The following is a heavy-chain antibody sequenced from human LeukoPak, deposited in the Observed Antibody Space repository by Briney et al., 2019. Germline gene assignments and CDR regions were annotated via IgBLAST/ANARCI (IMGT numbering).Heavy chain of an antibody. Sequence: SETLSLTCTVSGGSISGYFWTWIRQPAGKGLEWIGRIYSSGSNNYNPSLKSRVTMSLDTSKNHFSPSLTSVTAADTAVYYCAREPTSGREPTSGRPLDYWGQGTLVTVSS. J-gene: IGHJ4*02. CDR3: AREPTSGREPTSGRPLDY. V-gene: IGHV4-4*07. CDR1: GGSISGYF. D-gene: IGHD5-12*01. CDR2: IYSSGSN.